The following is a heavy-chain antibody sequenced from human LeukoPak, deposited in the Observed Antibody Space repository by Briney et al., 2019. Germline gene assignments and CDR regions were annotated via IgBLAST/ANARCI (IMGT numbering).Heavy chain of an antibody. CDR2: IYWNDDK. V-gene: IGHV2-5*01. CDR3: AHRQESVLRFLEGSLDFDY. CDR1: GFSLSTSGVG. D-gene: IGHD3-3*01. Sequence: SGPTLVNPTQTLTLTCTFSGFSLSTSGVGVGWIRQPPGKALEWLALIYWNDDKRYSPSLKSRLTITKDTSKNQVVLTMTNMDPVDTATYYCAHRQESVLRFLEGSLDFDYWGQGTLVTVSS. J-gene: IGHJ4*02.